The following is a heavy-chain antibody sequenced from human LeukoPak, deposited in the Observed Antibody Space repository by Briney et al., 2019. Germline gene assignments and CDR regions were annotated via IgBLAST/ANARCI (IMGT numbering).Heavy chain of an antibody. V-gene: IGHV3-9*01. CDR1: GFTFDDYA. CDR3: AKDNIAVAGTDAFDI. J-gene: IGHJ3*02. Sequence: GGSLRLSCAASGFTFDDYAMHWVRQAPGKGLEWVSGISWNSGGIGYADSVKGRFTISRDNAKNSLYLQMNSLRAEDTALYYCAKDNIAVAGTDAFDIWGQGTMVTVSS. D-gene: IGHD6-19*01. CDR2: ISWNSGGI.